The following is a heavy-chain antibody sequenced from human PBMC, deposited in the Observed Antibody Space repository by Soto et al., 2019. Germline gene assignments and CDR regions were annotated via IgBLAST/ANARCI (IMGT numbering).Heavy chain of an antibody. CDR2: SNHGGST. CDR1: GGSFSGYY. V-gene: IGHV4-34*01. Sequence: VQLPPWGAGLLKPSETLSLTCAVYGGSFSGYYWSWIRQPPGPGLEWIGESNHGGSTTYNPSPKSRVTRSVDTSRNQCSRKLSSVTAADTAVYYCASLGELSNYYYMDVWGKGTTVTDS. D-gene: IGHD3-16*02. J-gene: IGHJ6*03. CDR3: ASLGELSNYYYMDV.